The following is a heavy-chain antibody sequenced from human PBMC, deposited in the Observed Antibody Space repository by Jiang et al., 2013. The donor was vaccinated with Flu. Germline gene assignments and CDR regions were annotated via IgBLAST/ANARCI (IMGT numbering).Heavy chain of an antibody. Sequence: SGAEVKKPGASVKLSCKASGYTFTNYAIHWVRQAPGQSLEWMAWINAGNGNTRYSQKFQGRVTLTRDTSASTAYMELSSLRFEDTAVYYCARGITTGRSDYWGLGTLVTVSS. CDR2: INAGNGNT. V-gene: IGHV1-3*01. CDR1: GYTFTNYA. CDR3: ARGITTGRSDY. D-gene: IGHD1-20*01. J-gene: IGHJ4*02.